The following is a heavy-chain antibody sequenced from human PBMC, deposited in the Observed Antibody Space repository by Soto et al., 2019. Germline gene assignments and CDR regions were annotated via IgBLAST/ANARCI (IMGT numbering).Heavy chain of an antibody. J-gene: IGHJ6*02. D-gene: IGHD2-15*01. CDR2: IYPGDSHT. V-gene: IGHV5-51*01. CDR1: GYSFTSYW. Sequence: RGESLKISCKGSGYSFTSYWIGWVRQMPGKGLEWMGIIYPGDSHTTYSPSFQGQVTISADKSISTAYLQWSSLKASDTAMYYCAKGGYSNYYGMDVWGQGTTVTVSS. CDR3: AKGGYSNYYGMDV.